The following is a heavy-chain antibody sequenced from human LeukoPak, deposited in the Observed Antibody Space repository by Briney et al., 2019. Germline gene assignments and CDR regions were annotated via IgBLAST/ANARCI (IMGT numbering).Heavy chain of an antibody. CDR2: IIPIFGTA. J-gene: IGHJ4*02. V-gene: IGHV1-69*05. CDR1: GGTFSSYA. CDR3: ARDSRHYYDSSGYYGNFDY. D-gene: IGHD3-22*01. Sequence: ASVKVSCKASGGTFSSYAISWVRQAPGQGLEWMGGIIPIFGTANYAQKFQGRVTITTDESTSTAYMELSSLRSEDTAVYYCARDSRHYYDSSGYYGNFDYWGQGTLVTVSS.